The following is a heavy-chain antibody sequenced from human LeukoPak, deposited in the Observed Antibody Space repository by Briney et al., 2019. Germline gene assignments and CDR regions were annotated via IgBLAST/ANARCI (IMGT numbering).Heavy chain of an antibody. V-gene: IGHV3-30*18. Sequence: GGSLRLSCAASGFTFSSYGMHWVRQAPGKGLEWVAVISYDGSNKYYADSVKGRFTISRDNSKNTLYLQMNSPRAEDTAVYYCAKHSSSWYYFDYWGQGTLVTVSS. CDR1: GFTFSSYG. CDR3: AKHSSSWYYFDY. J-gene: IGHJ4*02. CDR2: ISYDGSNK. D-gene: IGHD6-13*01.